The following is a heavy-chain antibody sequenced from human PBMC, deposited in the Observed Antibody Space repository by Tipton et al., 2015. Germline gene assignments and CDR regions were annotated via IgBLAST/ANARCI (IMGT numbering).Heavy chain of an antibody. J-gene: IGHJ4*02. CDR2: ISQSGNT. CDR1: GGSISSTNW. Sequence: SLRLSCAVSGGSISSTNWWTWVRQPPGKGLEWIGEISQSGNTNYNPSLRSRVTISVDTSKTQFSLKMSSVTASDTAVYYCARARGRHGGLFDSWGQGILVTVSS. D-gene: IGHD4-23*01. CDR3: ARARGRHGGLFDS. V-gene: IGHV4-4*02.